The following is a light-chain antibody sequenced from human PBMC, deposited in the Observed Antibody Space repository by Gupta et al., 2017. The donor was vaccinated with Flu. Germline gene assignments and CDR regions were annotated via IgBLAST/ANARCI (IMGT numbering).Light chain of an antibody. CDR3: NQDNSCPWT. Sequence: DSQFTDAPVTLSASVVDRVTITCLASQNINRWLAWYQEKPGKAPKLLLYQAPTLESGVPPRFSGSGSGTAFTLTITSLPSDAFATYYCNQDNSCPWTFGQRTKVEIK. V-gene: IGKV1-5*03. J-gene: IGKJ1*01. CDR2: QAP. CDR1: QNINRW.